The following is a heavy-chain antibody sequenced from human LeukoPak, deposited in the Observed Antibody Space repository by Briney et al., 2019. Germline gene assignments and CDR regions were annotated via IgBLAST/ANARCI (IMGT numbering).Heavy chain of an antibody. Sequence: PSETLSLTCSVSGGSITTSGYYWGWLRQPPGKGLEWIASMYYSGITYYNPSLKSRVTTSVDTSKNHSSLRLSSVTAADTAVYYCARHWKYCNVGDCHDNWFDPWGQGTLVTVSS. D-gene: IGHD2-8*02. CDR3: ARHWKYCNVGDCHDNWFDP. J-gene: IGHJ5*02. CDR1: GGSITTSGYY. V-gene: IGHV4-39*01. CDR2: MYYSGIT.